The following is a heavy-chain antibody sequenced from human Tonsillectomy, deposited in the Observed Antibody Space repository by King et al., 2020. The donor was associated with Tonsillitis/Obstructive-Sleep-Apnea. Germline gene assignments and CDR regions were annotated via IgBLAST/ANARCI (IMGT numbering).Heavy chain of an antibody. D-gene: IGHD2-2*01. CDR2: INPSGGST. CDR3: ARTRHLLSPFDY. Sequence: QVQLVESGAEVKKPGASVKVSCKASGYTFTSYSMHWVRQAPGQGLEWMGIINPSGGSTSYAQKFQGRVTMTRDTSTRTVYMELSSLRSEDTAVYYCARTRHLLSPFDYWGQGTLVTVSS. J-gene: IGHJ4*02. V-gene: IGHV1-46*01. CDR1: GYTFTSYS.